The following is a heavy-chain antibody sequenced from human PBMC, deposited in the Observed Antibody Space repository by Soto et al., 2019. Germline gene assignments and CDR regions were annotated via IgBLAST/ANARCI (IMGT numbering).Heavy chain of an antibody. CDR1: GYTFTSYG. V-gene: IGHV1-2*04. D-gene: IGHD5-18*01. J-gene: IGHJ4*02. CDR2: INPNSGGT. Sequence: ASVKVSCKASGYTFTSYGISWVRQAPGQGLEWMGWINPNSGGTNYAQKFQGWVTMTRDTSISTAYMELSRLRSDDTAVYYCAKDWYSYGPLDYWGQGTLVTVSS. CDR3: AKDWYSYGPLDY.